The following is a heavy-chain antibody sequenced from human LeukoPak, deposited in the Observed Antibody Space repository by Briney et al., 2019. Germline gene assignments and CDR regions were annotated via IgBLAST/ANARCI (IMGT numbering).Heavy chain of an antibody. CDR3: AKDWATSSYDTSGPPSYMDV. D-gene: IGHD3-22*01. V-gene: IGHV3-30*02. CDR2: IRYDESNK. CDR1: GFTFSNNG. Sequence: AGSLTFSSAASGFTFSNNGMHRLAQGQGKGLMGVVFIRYDESNKYYTDSVKGRFTISRDNSKNTLYLQMNSLRVEDTAVYYCAKDWATSSYDTSGPPSYMDVWGKGTTVTISS. J-gene: IGHJ6*03.